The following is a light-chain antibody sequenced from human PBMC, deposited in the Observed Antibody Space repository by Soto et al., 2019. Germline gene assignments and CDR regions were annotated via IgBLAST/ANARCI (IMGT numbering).Light chain of an antibody. CDR2: DAS. CDR1: RGISTW. CDR3: QQYDSFWT. J-gene: IGKJ1*01. Sequence: IKMTQSPSTLSASVGERVTITCRASRGISTWVAWYQQKPGKGPKLLIYDASTLESGVPSRFSASGSGTEFTLTISSLQPDDFATYYCQQYDSFWTFGQGTKVEVK. V-gene: IGKV1-5*01.